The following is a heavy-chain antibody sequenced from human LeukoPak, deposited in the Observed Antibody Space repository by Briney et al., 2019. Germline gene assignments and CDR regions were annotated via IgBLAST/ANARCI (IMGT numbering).Heavy chain of an antibody. CDR1: GGSISSYY. CDR3: ATVLRYFDWLPMVDY. CDR2: IYYSGST. J-gene: IGHJ4*02. Sequence: SETLSLTCTVSGGSISSYYWSWIRQPPGKGLEWIGYIYYSGSTNYNPSLKSRVTISVDTSKNQFSLKLSSVTAADTAVYYCATVLRYFDWLPMVDYWGQGTLVTVSS. V-gene: IGHV4-59*12. D-gene: IGHD3-9*01.